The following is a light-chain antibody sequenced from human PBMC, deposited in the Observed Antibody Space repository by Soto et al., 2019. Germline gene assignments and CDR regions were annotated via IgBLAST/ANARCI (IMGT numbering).Light chain of an antibody. CDR3: CSHAGDNTYV. CDR2: EVT. Sequence: QSALTQPPSVSGSPGQSVTISCTGTSTDFVSYNRVSWYQQPPGTAPKLMIYEVTKRPSGVPDRFSGSKSGNTASLTVSGLQAEDEADYFCCSHAGDNTYVFGTGTKLTVL. J-gene: IGLJ1*01. CDR1: STDFVSYNR. V-gene: IGLV2-18*02.